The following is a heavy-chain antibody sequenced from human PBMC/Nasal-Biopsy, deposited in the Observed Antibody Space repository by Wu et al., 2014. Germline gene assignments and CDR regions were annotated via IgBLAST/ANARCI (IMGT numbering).Heavy chain of an antibody. V-gene: IGHV4-39*01. CDR2: IYNSGST. J-gene: IGHJ4*02. CDR3: ARHGGYCSGDSCSNDYFEH. D-gene: IGHD2-15*01. CDR1: GGSFSSSPYY. Sequence: TLSLTCTVSGGSFSSSPYYWGWIRQPPGKGLEWIGSIYNSGSTYYNPSLKSRVTISAATSKNQFSLRLSSVTAADTALYYCARHGGYCSGDSCSNDYFEHWGQGTLVTVSS.